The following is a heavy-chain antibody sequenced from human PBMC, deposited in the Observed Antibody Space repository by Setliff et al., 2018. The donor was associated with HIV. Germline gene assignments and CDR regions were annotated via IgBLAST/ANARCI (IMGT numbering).Heavy chain of an antibody. CDR1: GGSISSHY. V-gene: IGHV4-59*11. J-gene: IGHJ4*02. Sequence: SETLSLTCTVSGGSISSHYWSWIRQPPGKELEWIGYIYHSGSTNYNPSLKSRVTISVDTSKNQFFLKLSSVTAADTAVYYCAREGRHYSSAWTFDYWGQGTLVTVSS. D-gene: IGHD6-19*01. CDR2: IYHSGST. CDR3: AREGRHYSSAWTFDY.